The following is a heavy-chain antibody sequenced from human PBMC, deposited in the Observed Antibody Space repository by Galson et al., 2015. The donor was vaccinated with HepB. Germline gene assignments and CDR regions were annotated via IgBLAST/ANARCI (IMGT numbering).Heavy chain of an antibody. CDR2: ISGSGGST. CDR3: AKGVGGWYVY. D-gene: IGHD6-19*01. V-gene: IGHV3-23*01. J-gene: IGHJ4*02. CDR1: GFTFSSYA. Sequence: SLRLSCAASGFTFSSYAMSWVRQAPGKGLEWVSAISGSGGSTYYADSVKGRFTISRDNSKNTLFLQMNSLRAEDTALYYCAKGVGGWYVYWGQGTLVTVSS.